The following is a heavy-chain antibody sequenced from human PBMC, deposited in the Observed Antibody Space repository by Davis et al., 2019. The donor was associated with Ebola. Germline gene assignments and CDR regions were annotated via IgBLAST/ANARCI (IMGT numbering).Heavy chain of an antibody. CDR2: NSGSGSST. CDR1: GFSFSRYA. Sequence: GESLKISCAASGFSFSRYAMSWVRQAPGKGLEWVSANSGSGSSTYYADSVKGRFTISRDNSKNTLYLQMNSLRAEDTAVYYCAKDQGGSYDYWGQGTLVTVSS. D-gene: IGHD1-26*01. J-gene: IGHJ4*02. V-gene: IGHV3-23*01. CDR3: AKDQGGSYDY.